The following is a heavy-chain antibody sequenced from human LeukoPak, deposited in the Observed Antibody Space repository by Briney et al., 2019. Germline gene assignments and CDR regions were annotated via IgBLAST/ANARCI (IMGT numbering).Heavy chain of an antibody. CDR2: IKEDGSEK. J-gene: IGHJ6*03. CDR1: GFTFSRYW. Sequence: PGGSLRLSCAASGFTFSRYWMSWVRQTPGKGLEWVAHIKEDGSEKYYVDSVKGRFTISRDNAQKSLHLQMNSLRAEDTAVYYCARDPRARFVNYYMDVWGKGTMVTVSS. D-gene: IGHD3-16*01. CDR3: ARDPRARFVNYYMDV. V-gene: IGHV3-7*01.